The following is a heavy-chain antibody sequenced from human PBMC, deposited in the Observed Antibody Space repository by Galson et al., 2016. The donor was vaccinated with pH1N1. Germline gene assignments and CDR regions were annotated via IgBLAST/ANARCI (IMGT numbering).Heavy chain of an antibody. CDR3: ATGEGYYFDY. J-gene: IGHJ4*02. D-gene: IGHD7-27*01. V-gene: IGHV3-74*01. CDR2: INRVGGSA. CDR1: GFTFSRYW. Sequence: SLRLSCAASGFTFSRYWMHWVRQAPGKGLVWVSRINRVGGSAIYADSVKGRLTISRDNAKNTLYLQMNSLRAEDTAVYYCATGEGYYFDYWGQGTLVTVSS.